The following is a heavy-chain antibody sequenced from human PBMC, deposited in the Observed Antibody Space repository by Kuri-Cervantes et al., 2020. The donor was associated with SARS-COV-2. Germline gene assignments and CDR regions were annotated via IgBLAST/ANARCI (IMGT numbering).Heavy chain of an antibody. CDR1: GGSISSSSYY. Sequence: VSLRLSCTVSGGSISSSSYYWGWIRQPPGKGLEWIGSNYYSGSTYYNPSLKSRVTISVDTSKNQFSLKLSSVTAADTAVYYCATVIVVVPAAIGWSWFDPWGQGTLVTVSS. D-gene: IGHD2-2*01. CDR2: NYYSGST. J-gene: IGHJ5*02. V-gene: IGHV4-39*01. CDR3: ATVIVVVPAAIGWSWFDP.